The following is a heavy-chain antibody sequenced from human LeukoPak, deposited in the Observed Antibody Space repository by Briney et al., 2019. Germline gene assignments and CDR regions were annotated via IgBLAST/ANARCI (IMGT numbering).Heavy chain of an antibody. V-gene: IGHV3-23*01. Sequence: GSLRLSCAASGFSFGSYAMSWVRQAAGKGLEWVSEICGSVSGSGDCTHYADSVKGRFTISRDNAKNSLYLQMNSLRAEDTAVYYCARDRGWLTFDYWGQGTLVTVSS. CDR2: ICGSVSGSGDCT. D-gene: IGHD5-24*01. J-gene: IGHJ4*02. CDR1: GFSFGSYA. CDR3: ARDRGWLTFDY.